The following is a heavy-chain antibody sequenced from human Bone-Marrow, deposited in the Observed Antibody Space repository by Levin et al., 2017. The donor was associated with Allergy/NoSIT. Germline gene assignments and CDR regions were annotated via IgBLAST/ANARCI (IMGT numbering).Heavy chain of an antibody. V-gene: IGHV1-69*13. CDR1: GGTSSTDG. D-gene: IGHD1-26*01. CDR3: ARDKPGIVGSSEAFDI. J-gene: IGHJ3*02. CDR2: IVPFYGTT. Sequence: PEASVKVSCKASGGTSSTDGITWVRQAPGQGLEWMGEIVPFYGTTTYSQKFRGRVTITAHASTSTVYIDLSSLPSEDTAMYYFARDKPGIVGSSEAFDIWGQGTMVTVSS.